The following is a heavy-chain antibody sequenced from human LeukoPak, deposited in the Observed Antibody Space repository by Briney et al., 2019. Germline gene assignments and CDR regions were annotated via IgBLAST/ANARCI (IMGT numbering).Heavy chain of an antibody. CDR3: ARDNGSGWYGGVYYYGMDV. D-gene: IGHD6-19*01. J-gene: IGHJ6*02. Sequence: PSETLSLTCTVSGGSISSYYWSWIRQPPGKGLEWIGYIYYSGSTNYNPSLKSRVTISVDTSKNQFSLKLSSVTAADTAVYYCARDNGSGWYGGVYYYGMDVWGQGTTVTVSS. CDR2: IYYSGST. CDR1: GGSISSYY. V-gene: IGHV4-59*01.